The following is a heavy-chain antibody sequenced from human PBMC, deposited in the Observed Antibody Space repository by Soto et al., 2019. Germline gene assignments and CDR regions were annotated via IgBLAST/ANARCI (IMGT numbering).Heavy chain of an antibody. Sequence: SETLSLTCAVSGDSISRSYGWRWVRQLPGKGLEWIGEIYHSGSTIYNPSPQSRVTLSVDKSKNEFSLKMSSVTDADTAVYYCTSKFGQLLADAFDIWGQGTMVTVSS. CDR2: IYHSGST. J-gene: IGHJ3*02. CDR1: GDSISRSYG. CDR3: TSKFGQLLADAFDI. D-gene: IGHD3-10*01. V-gene: IGHV4-4*02.